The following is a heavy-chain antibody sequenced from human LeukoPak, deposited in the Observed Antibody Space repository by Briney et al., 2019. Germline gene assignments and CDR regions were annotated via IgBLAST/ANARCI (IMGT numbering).Heavy chain of an antibody. CDR2: IIPIFGTA. CDR1: GGSFSSYG. Sequence: SVKVSCKASGGSFSSYGISWVRQAPGQGLEWMGGIIPIFGTANYAQKFQGRVTITTDESTSTAYMELSSLRSEDTAVYYCARGSPSNWNYLAGAFDIWGQGTMVTVSS. D-gene: IGHD1-7*01. CDR3: ARGSPSNWNYLAGAFDI. V-gene: IGHV1-69*05. J-gene: IGHJ3*02.